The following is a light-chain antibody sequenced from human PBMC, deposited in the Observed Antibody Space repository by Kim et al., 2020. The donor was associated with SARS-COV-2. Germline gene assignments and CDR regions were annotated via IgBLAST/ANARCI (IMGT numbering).Light chain of an antibody. CDR2: YDS. CDR1: NFGSKS. CDR3: QVWDSSSDHPV. V-gene: IGLV3-21*04. Sequence: APGKTARITCGGNNFGSKSVLWYQQKPGQAPVLVIYYDSDRPSGIPERFSVSNSGNTATLTISRVEAGDEADYYCQVWDSSSDHPVFGGGTQLTVL. J-gene: IGLJ3*02.